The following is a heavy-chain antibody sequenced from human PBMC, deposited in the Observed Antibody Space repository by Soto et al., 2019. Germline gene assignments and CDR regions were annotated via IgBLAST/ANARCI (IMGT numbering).Heavy chain of an antibody. CDR2: IWYDGSNK. Sequence: GGSLRLSCAASGFTFSSYGMHWVRQAPGKGLEWVAVIWYDGSNKYYADSVKGRFTISRDNSKSTLYLQMNSLRAEDTAVYYCARDRLGSSSWYYWGQGTLVTVSS. CDR3: ARDRLGSSSWYY. CDR1: GFTFSSYG. V-gene: IGHV3-33*01. D-gene: IGHD6-13*01. J-gene: IGHJ4*02.